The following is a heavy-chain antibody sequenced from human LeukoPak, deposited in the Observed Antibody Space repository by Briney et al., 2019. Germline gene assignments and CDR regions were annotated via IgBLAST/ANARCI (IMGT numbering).Heavy chain of an antibody. V-gene: IGHV4-39*01. CDR3: ARHWSWCVDY. Sequence: PSESLALTCNVSGDSISSTTYFWGWIRQHPWKELEWIGSIYYSGSPYYNPSLKSRVTISVDTSKNQLSLRLSSVTAADTAVYYCARHWSWCVDYWSQVTLVT. CDR1: GDSISSTTYF. D-gene: IGHD6-13*01. J-gene: IGHJ4*02. CDR2: IYYSGSP.